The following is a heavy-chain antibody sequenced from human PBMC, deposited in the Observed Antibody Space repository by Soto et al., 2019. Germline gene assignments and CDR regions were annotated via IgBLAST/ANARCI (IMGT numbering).Heavy chain of an antibody. CDR3: AKDPDRYDYVWGTYRYIDH. V-gene: IGHV3-23*01. Sequence: GGSLRLSCTASGITFSNYAMSWVRQAPRKGLERVSSISTSGGRPYYADTVKGRFTISRDNSKNTPYLQMNSLRVEDTAVYYCAKDPDRYDYVWGTYRYIDHWGQGTLVTVSS. D-gene: IGHD3-16*02. J-gene: IGHJ4*02. CDR1: GITFSNYA. CDR2: ISTSGGRP.